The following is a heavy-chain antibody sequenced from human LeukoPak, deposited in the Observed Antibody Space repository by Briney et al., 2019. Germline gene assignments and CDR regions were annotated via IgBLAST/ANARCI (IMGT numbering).Heavy chain of an antibody. Sequence: ASVKVSCKASGYTFTSYAMHWVRQAPGQRLEWMGWINAGNGNTKYSQKFQGRVTITRDTSASTAYMELSRLRSDDTAVYYCARARIRSTVSPIDYWGQGTLVTVSS. CDR3: ARARIRSTVSPIDY. D-gene: IGHD4-11*01. CDR1: GYTFTSYA. J-gene: IGHJ4*02. V-gene: IGHV1-3*01. CDR2: INAGNGNT.